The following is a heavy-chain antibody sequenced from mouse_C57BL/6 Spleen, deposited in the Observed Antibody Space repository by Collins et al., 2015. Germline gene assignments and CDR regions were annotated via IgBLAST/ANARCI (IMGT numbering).Heavy chain of an antibody. Sequence: DVQLQESGPGLVKPSQSLSLTCTVTGYSITSDYAWNWIRQFPGNKLEWMGYISYGGSTSYNPSLKSRISITRDTSKNQFFLQLNSVTTEDTATYYCARSLGYFDVWGAGTTVTVSS. J-gene: IGHJ1*01. CDR2: ISYGGST. CDR1: GYSITSDYA. D-gene: IGHD4-1*01. V-gene: IGHV3-2*02. CDR3: ARSLGYFDV.